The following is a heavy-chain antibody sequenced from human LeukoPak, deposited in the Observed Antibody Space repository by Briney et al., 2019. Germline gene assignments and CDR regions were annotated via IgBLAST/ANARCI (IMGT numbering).Heavy chain of an antibody. V-gene: IGHV4-59*01. CDR1: GGSISSYY. J-gene: IGHJ5*02. CDR3: ARGGHYYDSTGWFGP. D-gene: IGHD3-22*01. CDR2: IYYSGST. Sequence: PSETLSLTCTVSGGSISSYYWSWIRQPPGKGLEWIGYIYYSGSTNYNPSLKSRVTISVDTSKNQFSLKLSSVTAADTAVYYCARGGHYYDSTGWFGPWGQGTLVTVSS.